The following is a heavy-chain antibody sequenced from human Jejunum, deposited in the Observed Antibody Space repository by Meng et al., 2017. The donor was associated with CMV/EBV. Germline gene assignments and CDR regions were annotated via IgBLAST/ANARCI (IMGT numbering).Heavy chain of an antibody. D-gene: IGHD3-10*01. CDR3: LRGSGGSV. Sequence: QVQLRESGAVLVKPSEALSLTSAVSCDSITNHNWWAWGRQPPGKGREWIGKIPHRGSSAYNPSLKSRVSMSIDKSKNQFSLKLTSVAAADTAVYHGLRGSGGSVWGQGTLVTVSS. J-gene: IGHJ1*01. V-gene: IGHV4-4*02. CDR2: IPHRGSS. CDR1: CDSITNHNW.